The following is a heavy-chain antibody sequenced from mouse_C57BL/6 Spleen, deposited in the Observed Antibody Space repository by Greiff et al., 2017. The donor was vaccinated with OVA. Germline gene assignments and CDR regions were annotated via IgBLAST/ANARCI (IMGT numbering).Heavy chain of an antibody. CDR3: ARVHYYGYAMDY. D-gene: IGHD1-2*01. CDR2: IHPNSGST. J-gene: IGHJ4*01. Sequence: QVQLKQPGAELVKPGASVKLSCKASGYTFTNYWMHWVKQRPGQGLEWIGMIHPNSGSTNYNEKFKSKATLTVDKSSSTAYMQLSSLTSEDSAVYYCARVHYYGYAMDYWGQGTSVTVSS. CDR1: GYTFTNYW. V-gene: IGHV1-64*01.